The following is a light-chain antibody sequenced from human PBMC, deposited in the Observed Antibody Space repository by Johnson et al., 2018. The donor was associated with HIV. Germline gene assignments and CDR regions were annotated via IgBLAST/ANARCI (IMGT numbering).Light chain of an antibody. CDR1: SSNIGNNY. CDR2: DNN. J-gene: IGLJ1*01. Sequence: QSVLTQPPSVSAAPGHKVTISCSGSSSNIGNNYVSWYQHLPGTAPKLLIYDNNERPSGIPDRFSGSKSGTSATLGITGLQPGDEADYYCGTWDTSLSSGGYVFGTGTKVTVL. V-gene: IGLV1-51*01. CDR3: GTWDTSLSSGGYV.